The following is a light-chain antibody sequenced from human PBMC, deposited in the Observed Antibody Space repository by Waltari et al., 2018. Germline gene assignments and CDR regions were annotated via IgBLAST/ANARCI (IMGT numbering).Light chain of an antibody. V-gene: IGKV4-1*01. Sequence: DIVMTPSPDSLAVSRGERAAISCKSIHSVMYSSNNKDYLAWYQQKPGQPPKLLIYWASTRESGVPDRFSGSGSATNFTLTISSLQAEDVAVYWCQQYITSPVTFGQGTRLEIK. CDR2: WAS. J-gene: IGKJ5*01. CDR1: HSVMYSSNNKDY. CDR3: QQYITSPVT.